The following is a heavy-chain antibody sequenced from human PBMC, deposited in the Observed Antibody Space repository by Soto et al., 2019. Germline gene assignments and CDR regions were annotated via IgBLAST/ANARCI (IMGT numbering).Heavy chain of an antibody. V-gene: IGHV4-30-4*01. CDR2: IYYSGST. D-gene: IGHD3-10*02. CDR1: GGSISRGDYF. Sequence: PSETLSLTCSVSGGSISRGDYFWSWIRQPPRKGLEWIGYIYYSGSTYYNPSLKSRVTMSVDSSKNQFSLKLSSVTAADTAVYYCARGPSMLIRKSWFDPWSQGTLVTVSA. CDR3: ARGPSMLIRKSWFDP. J-gene: IGHJ5*02.